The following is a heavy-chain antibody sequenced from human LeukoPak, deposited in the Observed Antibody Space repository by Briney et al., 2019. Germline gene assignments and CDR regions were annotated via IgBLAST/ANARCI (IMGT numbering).Heavy chain of an antibody. CDR3: ARQELSATMIVVPDAFDI. CDR2: IYYSGST. D-gene: IGHD3-22*01. J-gene: IGHJ3*02. Sequence: SETLSLTCTVSGGSISSSSYYWGWIRQPPGKGLEWIGRIYYSGSTYYNPSLKSRVTISVDTSKNQFSLKLSSVTAADTAVYYCARQELSATMIVVPDAFDIWGQGTMVTVSS. V-gene: IGHV4-39*01. CDR1: GGSISSSSYY.